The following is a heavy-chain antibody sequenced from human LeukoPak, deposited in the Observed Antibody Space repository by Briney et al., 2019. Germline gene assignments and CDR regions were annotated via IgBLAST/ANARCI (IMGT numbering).Heavy chain of an antibody. CDR3: ARGGREDYAHFDY. J-gene: IGHJ4*02. D-gene: IGHD2-15*01. CDR1: GGTFSSYA. Sequence: ASVKVSCKASGGTFSSYAISWVRQAPGQGLEWMGRIIPILGIANYAQKFQGRVTITADKSTSTAYMELSSLRSEDTAVYYCARGGREDYAHFDYWGQGTLVTVSS. V-gene: IGHV1-69*04. CDR2: IIPILGIA.